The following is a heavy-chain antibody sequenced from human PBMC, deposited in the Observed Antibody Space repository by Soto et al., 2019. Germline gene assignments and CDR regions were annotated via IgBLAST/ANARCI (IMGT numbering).Heavy chain of an antibody. J-gene: IGHJ3*02. D-gene: IGHD3-9*01. V-gene: IGHV4-39*01. CDR2: IYYSGST. CDR1: GGSISSSSYY. Sequence: SSETLSLTCTVSGGSISSSSYYWGWIRQPPGKGLECIGSIYYSGSTYYNPSLKSRVTISVDTSKNQFSLKLSSVTAADTAVYYCARQYFDYANAFDIWGQGTMVT. CDR3: ARQYFDYANAFDI.